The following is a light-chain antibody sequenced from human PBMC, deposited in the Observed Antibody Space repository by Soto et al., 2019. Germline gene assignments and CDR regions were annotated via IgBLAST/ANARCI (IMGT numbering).Light chain of an antibody. CDR3: QQSHSTYT. V-gene: IGKV1-39*01. CDR2: AAS. Sequence: DNQMTQSPSSLSASVGDRVTITCRASQSISNYFNWYQQKPGKAPKLLIYAASSLLGGVPSRFSGSGSGTDFALTVSSLQPEDFATYYCQQSHSTYTFGQGTKLEIK. CDR1: QSISNY. J-gene: IGKJ2*01.